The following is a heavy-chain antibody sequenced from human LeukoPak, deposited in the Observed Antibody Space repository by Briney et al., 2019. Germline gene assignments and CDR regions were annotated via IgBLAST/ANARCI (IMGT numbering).Heavy chain of an antibody. CDR1: GFTFSSYS. CDR2: ISSSSSTI. V-gene: IGHV3-48*01. J-gene: IGHJ4*02. Sequence: PGGSLRLSCAASGFTFSSYSMNWVRQAPGKGLEWVSYISSSSSTIYYADSVKGRFTISRDNAKNSLYLQMNSLRAEDTAVYYCARDIITMVRGVTLDYWGQGTLVTVSS. CDR3: ARDIITMVRGVTLDY. D-gene: IGHD3-10*01.